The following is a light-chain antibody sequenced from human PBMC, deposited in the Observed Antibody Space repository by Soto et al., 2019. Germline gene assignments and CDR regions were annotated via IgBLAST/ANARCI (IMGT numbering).Light chain of an antibody. J-gene: IGLJ1*01. Sequence: QSVLTQPPSASGSPGQSVTISCTGTTSDVGRYNYVSWYQQHPGKAPKLMIYDVTKRPSGVPDRFSGSKSGNTASLTVSGLQAEDEADYYCNSYAGGNTYVFGTGTKVTVL. CDR2: DVT. V-gene: IGLV2-8*01. CDR3: NSYAGGNTYV. CDR1: TSDVGRYNY.